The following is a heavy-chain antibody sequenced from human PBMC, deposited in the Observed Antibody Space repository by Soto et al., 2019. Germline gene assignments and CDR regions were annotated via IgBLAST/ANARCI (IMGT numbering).Heavy chain of an antibody. CDR1: GYTFSNYG. J-gene: IGHJ5*02. Sequence: VASVKVSCKASGYTFSNYGITWVRQAPGQGLEWMGWVSAYNRNTNYAQKLQDRVTMTTDTSTSTAYMELRSLRSDDTAVYYCARDGKFDPWGQGTLVTVSS. V-gene: IGHV1-18*04. CDR2: VSAYNRNT. CDR3: ARDGKFDP.